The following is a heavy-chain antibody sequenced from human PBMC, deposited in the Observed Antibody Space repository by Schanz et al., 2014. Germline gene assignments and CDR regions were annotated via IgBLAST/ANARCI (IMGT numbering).Heavy chain of an antibody. D-gene: IGHD5-12*01. CDR3: ARDFHGYGPHLDY. CDR2: ISNNGDST. V-gene: IGHV3-64*04. J-gene: IGHJ4*02. CDR1: GITFSSHS. Sequence: VQLAESGGGLVKPGGSLRLSCAASGITFSSHSFNWVRQAPGKGLEYISAISNNGDSTYYADSVKGRFTVSRDNSKNTLYLQLNSLRAEDTAVYYCARDFHGYGPHLDYWGQGSLVTVSS.